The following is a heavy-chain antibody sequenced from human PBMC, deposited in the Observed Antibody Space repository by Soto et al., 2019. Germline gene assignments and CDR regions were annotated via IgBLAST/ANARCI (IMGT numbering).Heavy chain of an antibody. CDR1: GFTFSDYY. V-gene: IGHV3-11*06. D-gene: IGHD6-19*01. Sequence: GGSLRLSCAASGFTFSDYYMSWIRQAPGKGLEWVSYISSSSSYTNYADSVKGRFTISRDNAKNSLYLQMNSLRAEDTAVYYCARDLVRGYSSGWYVQIEYFQHWGQGT. CDR2: ISSSSSYT. CDR3: ARDLVRGYSSGWYVQIEYFQH. J-gene: IGHJ1*01.